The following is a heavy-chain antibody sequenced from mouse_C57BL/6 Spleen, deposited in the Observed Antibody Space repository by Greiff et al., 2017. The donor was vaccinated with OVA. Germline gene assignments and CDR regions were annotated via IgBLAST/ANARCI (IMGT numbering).Heavy chain of an antibody. J-gene: IGHJ4*01. CDR2: ISSGSSTI. D-gene: IGHD2-1*01. CDR1: GFTFSDYG. Sequence: EVKVVESGGGLVKPGGSLKLSCAASGFTFSDYGMHWVRQAPEKGLEWVAYISSGSSTIYYADTVKGRFTISRDNAKNTLFLQMTSLRSEDTAMYYCAMPIYYGNYDAMDYWGQGTSVTVSS. V-gene: IGHV5-17*01. CDR3: AMPIYYGNYDAMDY.